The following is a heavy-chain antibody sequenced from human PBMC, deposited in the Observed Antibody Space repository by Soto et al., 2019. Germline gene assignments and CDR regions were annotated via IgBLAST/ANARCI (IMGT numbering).Heavy chain of an antibody. CDR2: SYSGGTT. CDR3: AGTSAAFYWYFDL. CDR1: GFTARTNN. Sequence: EVQLVESGGGLVQPGGSLRLPCAAPGFTARTNNMSWFRQAQGKGLEWVSVSYSGGTTYYADSVKDRFTISRDNSKNTLYLQMNSLRVEDTAVYYCAGTSAAFYWYFDLWGRGTLVTVSS. D-gene: IGHD6-13*01. V-gene: IGHV3-66*01. J-gene: IGHJ2*01.